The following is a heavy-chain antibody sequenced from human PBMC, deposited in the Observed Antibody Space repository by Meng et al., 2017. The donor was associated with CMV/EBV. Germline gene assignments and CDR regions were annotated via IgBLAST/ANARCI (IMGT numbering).Heavy chain of an antibody. J-gene: IGHJ4*02. D-gene: IGHD2-2*02. CDR3: ATARVDCSSTSCYTYYFDY. CDR1: GYTLTELS. CDR2: FDPEDGET. Sequence: ASVKVSCKVSGYTLTELSRHWVRQAPGKGLEWMGGFDPEDGETIYAQKFQGRVTMTEDTSTDTAYMELGSLRSEDTAVYYCATARVDCSSTSCYTYYFDYWGQGTLVTVSS. V-gene: IGHV1-24*01.